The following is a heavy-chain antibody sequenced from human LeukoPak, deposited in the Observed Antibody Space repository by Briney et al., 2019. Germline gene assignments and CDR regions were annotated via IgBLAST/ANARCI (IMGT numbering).Heavy chain of an antibody. V-gene: IGHV3-23*01. CDR1: GFTFSSYA. J-gene: IGHJ5*02. Sequence: GGSLRLSCAASGFTFSSYAMSWVRQAPGKGLEWVSAISGSGGSTYYADSVKGRFTISRDNSKNTLYLQMNSLRAEDTAVYYCAKGGIQLWLRDNWFDPWGQGTLVTVSS. CDR3: AKGGIQLWLRDNWFDP. D-gene: IGHD5-18*01. CDR2: ISGSGGST.